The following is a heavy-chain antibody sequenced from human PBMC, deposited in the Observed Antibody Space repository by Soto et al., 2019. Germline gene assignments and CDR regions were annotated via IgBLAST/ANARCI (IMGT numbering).Heavy chain of an antibody. CDR1: GFTFSHYG. CDR3: AKDRSGWQDY. J-gene: IGHJ4*02. V-gene: IGHV3-33*06. D-gene: IGHD6-19*01. CDR2: IWFDGSKK. Sequence: QVQLVESGGGVVQPGRSMRLSCAASGFTFSHYGLHWVRQAPGKGLDWVAVIWFDGSKKFYADSVKGRFTISRDNSKNTLYLQMNSLRAEDTAVYYCAKDRSGWQDYWGQGTLVTVSS.